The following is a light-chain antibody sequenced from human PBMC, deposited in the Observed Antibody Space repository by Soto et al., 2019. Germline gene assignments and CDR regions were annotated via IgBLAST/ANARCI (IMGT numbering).Light chain of an antibody. CDR2: AAS. CDR3: QQSYSDPT. Sequence: DIQMTQSPSSLSASVGDRVTITCRASQNINSYLNWYQHKPGKPPNLLIYAASSLQSGVPSRFSGSGSGTHFTLTISSLHPEDSAIYYCQQSYSDPTFGQGTRLEIK. V-gene: IGKV1-39*01. J-gene: IGKJ5*01. CDR1: QNINSY.